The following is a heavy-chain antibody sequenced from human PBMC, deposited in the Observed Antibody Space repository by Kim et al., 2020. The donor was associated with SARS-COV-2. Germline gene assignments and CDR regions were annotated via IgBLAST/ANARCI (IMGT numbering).Heavy chain of an antibody. CDR1: SGSINAFY. CDR2: IYYLGST. V-gene: IGHV4-59*01. J-gene: IGHJ5*02. D-gene: IGHD3-22*01. Sequence: SETLSLTCTVSSGSINAFYWSWIRQPPGKGLEWIGNIYYLGSTKYNPSLEGRVTISVDTSSNQFSLKLRSMTAADTAMYYCARGMIAINPWGQGILVTVSS. CDR3: ARGMIAINP.